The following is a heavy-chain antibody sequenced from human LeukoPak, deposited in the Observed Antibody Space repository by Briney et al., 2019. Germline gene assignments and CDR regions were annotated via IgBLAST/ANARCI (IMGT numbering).Heavy chain of an antibody. V-gene: IGHV1-8*01. D-gene: IGHD3-22*01. CDR3: ARVGYDGSGYYLHDY. J-gene: IGHJ4*02. Sequence: ASVKVSCKASGHTFTSYDINWVRQAIGQGLEWMGWMNPNSGNTGSAQKFQGRVSMTRNTPISTAYMELSSLRSEDTAVYYCARVGYDGSGYYLHDYWGQGTLVTVSS. CDR2: MNPNSGNT. CDR1: GHTFTSYD.